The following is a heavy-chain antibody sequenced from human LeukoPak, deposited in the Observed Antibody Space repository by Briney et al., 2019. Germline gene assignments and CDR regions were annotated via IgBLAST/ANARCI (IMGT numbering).Heavy chain of an antibody. CDR3: ARVTKGAAAGTFKNPRVYYYMDV. J-gene: IGHJ6*03. CDR2: ISYDGSNK. V-gene: IGHV3-30*01. D-gene: IGHD6-13*01. CDR1: GFSFSRYA. Sequence: PGRSLRLSCAASGFSFSRYAMHWVRQAPGKGLEWVAVISYDGSNKYYADSVKGRFTISRDNSKNTLYLQMNSLRAEDTAVYYCARVTKGAAAGTFKNPRVYYYMDVWGKGTTVTVSS.